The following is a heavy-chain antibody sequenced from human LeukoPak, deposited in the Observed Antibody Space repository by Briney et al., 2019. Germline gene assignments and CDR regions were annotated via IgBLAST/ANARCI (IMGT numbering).Heavy chain of an antibody. D-gene: IGHD6-13*01. CDR3: ARRIRDSSSWAYFDY. V-gene: IGHV4-39*01. J-gene: IGHJ4*02. CDR1: GGSISSSSYY. CDR2: IYYSGST. Sequence: SETLSLTCTVSGGSISSSSYYWGWIRQPPGKGLEWIGSIYYSGSTYYNPSLESRVTISVDTSKNQFSLKLSSVTAADTAVYYCARRIRDSSSWAYFDYWSQGTLVTVSS.